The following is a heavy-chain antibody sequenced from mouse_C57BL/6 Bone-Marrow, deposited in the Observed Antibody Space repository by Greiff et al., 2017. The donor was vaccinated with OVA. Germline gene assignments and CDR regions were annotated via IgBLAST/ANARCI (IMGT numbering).Heavy chain of an antibody. CDR1: GFSLTSYG. J-gene: IGHJ1*03. Sequence: QVQLQQSGPGLVQPSQSLSITCTVSGFSLTSYGVHWVRQSPGKGLEWLGVIWSGGSTDYNAAFISRLSISKDNSKSQVFFKMSSLQADDTAIYYCASKGYYYGSSYRYFDVWGTGTTVTVSS. V-gene: IGHV2-2*01. CDR2: IWSGGST. CDR3: ASKGYYYGSSYRYFDV. D-gene: IGHD1-1*01.